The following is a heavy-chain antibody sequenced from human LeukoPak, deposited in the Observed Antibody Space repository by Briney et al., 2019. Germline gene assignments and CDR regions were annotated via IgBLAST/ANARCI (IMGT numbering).Heavy chain of an antibody. Sequence: SQTLSLTCTVSGGSISIGGYYWSWIRQHPGKGLEWIGYIYYSGSTNYNPSLKSRVTISIDKSKKQFSLKLISVTAADTAIYYCARVGGMTTINNAAFDIWGQGTMVTVSS. J-gene: IGHJ3*02. V-gene: IGHV4-31*03. CDR3: ARVGGMTTINNAAFDI. D-gene: IGHD5-24*01. CDR1: GGSISIGGYY. CDR2: IYYSGST.